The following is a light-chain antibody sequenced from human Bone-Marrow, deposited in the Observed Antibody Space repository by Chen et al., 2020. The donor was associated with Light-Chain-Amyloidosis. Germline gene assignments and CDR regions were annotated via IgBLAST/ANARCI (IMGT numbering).Light chain of an antibody. J-gene: IGKJ4*01. CDR3: QQYLSAPLT. Sequence: DIVMTQSPDSLAVSLGERATINCKSTQSVLSTSNNKNYIAWYQQKPGQPPKLLVSWASMRESGVPDRLSGSGSGTDFTLTISNLQAEDVAVYYCQQYLSAPLTFGGGTKVEIK. V-gene: IGKV4-1*01. CDR1: QSVLSTSNNKNY. CDR2: WAS.